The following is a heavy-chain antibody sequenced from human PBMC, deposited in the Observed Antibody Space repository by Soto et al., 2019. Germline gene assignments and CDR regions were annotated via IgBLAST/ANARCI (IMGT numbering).Heavy chain of an antibody. J-gene: IGHJ4*02. D-gene: IGHD5-18*01. CDR3: ARNLSGYGYDY. CDR2: ISYDGTIK. CDR1: GFTFSSYA. V-gene: IGHV3-30*04. Sequence: PGGSLRLSCADSGFTFSSYAMHWVRQAPGKGLEWVAIISYDGTIKYYADSVKGRFTISRDNSKNTLYLQMNSLRADDTALYYSARNLSGYGYDYWGQGTLVTVSS.